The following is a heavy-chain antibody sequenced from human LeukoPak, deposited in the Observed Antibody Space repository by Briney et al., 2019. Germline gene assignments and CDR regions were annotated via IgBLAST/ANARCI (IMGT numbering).Heavy chain of an antibody. Sequence: GLSLRLSCAASGFTFSSYWMHWVRQAPGKARVWVSRINSDGSTTNYAESVKDRFTISRDNAKNTLCLQMNSLRAEDTAVYYCARRGASTGAFDIWGQGTMVTVSS. CDR2: INSDGSTT. J-gene: IGHJ3*02. D-gene: IGHD1-26*01. CDR3: ARRGASTGAFDI. CDR1: GFTFSSYW. V-gene: IGHV3-74*01.